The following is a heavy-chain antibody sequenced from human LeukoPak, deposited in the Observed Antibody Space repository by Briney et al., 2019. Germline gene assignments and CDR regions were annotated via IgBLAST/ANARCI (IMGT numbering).Heavy chain of an antibody. J-gene: IGHJ6*03. V-gene: IGHV3-13*01. CDR3: ARGPPRGKYYYMDV. CDR1: GFTFSGFD. D-gene: IGHD1-1*01. CDR2: IGTVSDT. Sequence: GGSLRLSCAASGFTFSGFDMHWVRQPTGQGLEWVSTIGTVSDTYYPGSVEGRFTLSRDNAKNSLYLQMNSLTAGDTAVYYCARGPPRGKYYYMDVWGKGTTVTVSS.